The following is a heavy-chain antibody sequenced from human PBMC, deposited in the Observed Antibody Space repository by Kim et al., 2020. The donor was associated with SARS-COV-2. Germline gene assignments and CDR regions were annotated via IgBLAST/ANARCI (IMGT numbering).Heavy chain of an antibody. V-gene: IGHV4-39*02. CDR1: GGSISSSSYY. Sequence: SETLSLTCTVSGGSISSSSYYWGWIRQSPGKGLEWIGSIYYSGSTYYNPSLKSRVTISVDTSKNQFSLKLSSVTAADTAVYYCAREATDYGGNSDVSLYLSPLFDPWGQGTLVTVSS. D-gene: IGHD4-17*01. CDR2: IYYSGST. J-gene: IGHJ5*02. CDR3: AREATDYGGNSDVSLYLSPLFDP.